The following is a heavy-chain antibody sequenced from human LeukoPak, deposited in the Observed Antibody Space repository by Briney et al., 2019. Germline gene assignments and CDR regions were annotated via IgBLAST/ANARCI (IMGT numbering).Heavy chain of an antibody. CDR2: ISYDGSNK. CDR3: ARSYLKMASAS. J-gene: IGHJ5*02. V-gene: IGHV3-30-3*01. CDR1: GFTFSSYA. D-gene: IGHD3-10*01. Sequence: GRSLRLSCAASGFTFSSYAMHWVRQAPGKGLEWVAVISYDGSNKYYADSVKGRFTISRDNAKNSLYLQMNSLRAEDTAIYYCARSYLKMASASWGQGTLVTVSS.